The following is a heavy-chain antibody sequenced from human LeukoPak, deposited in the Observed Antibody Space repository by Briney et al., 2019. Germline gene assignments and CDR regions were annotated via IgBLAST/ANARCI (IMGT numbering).Heavy chain of an antibody. CDR2: ISAYNGNT. J-gene: IGHJ6*02. Sequence: ASVKVSCKASGYTFTSYGISWVRQAPGQGLEWMGWISAYNGNTNYAQKLQGRVTMTTDTSTSTAYMELRSLRSDDTAVYYCARGEERANYYYYYSMDVWGQGTTVTVSS. CDR1: GYTFTSYG. CDR3: ARGEERANYYYYYSMDV. D-gene: IGHD1-26*01. V-gene: IGHV1-18*01.